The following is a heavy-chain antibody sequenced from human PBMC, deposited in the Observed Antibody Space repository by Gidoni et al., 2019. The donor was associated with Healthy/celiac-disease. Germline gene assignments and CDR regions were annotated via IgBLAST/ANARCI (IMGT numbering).Heavy chain of an antibody. CDR3: ARGRGGNCSGGSCYRE. Sequence: LEWIGEIYHSGSTNYNPSLKSRVTISVDKSKHQLSLKLRSVTAADTAVYYCARGRGGNCSGGSCYREWGQGTLVTVSS. J-gene: IGHJ4*02. CDR2: IYHSGST. D-gene: IGHD2-15*01. V-gene: IGHV4-4*02.